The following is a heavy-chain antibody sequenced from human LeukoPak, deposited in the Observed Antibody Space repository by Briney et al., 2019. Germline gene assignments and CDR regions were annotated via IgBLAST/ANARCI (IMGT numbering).Heavy chain of an antibody. D-gene: IGHD1-7*01. CDR2: IRYDGSNK. Sequence: GGSLRLSCAASGFTFSSYGMHWVRQAPGKGLEWVAFIRYDGSNKYYADSVKGRFTISRDNSKNTLYLQMNSLRAEDTAVYYCAKHWNYEFSWFDPWGQGTLVTVSP. CDR3: AKHWNYEFSWFDP. CDR1: GFTFSSYG. V-gene: IGHV3-30*02. J-gene: IGHJ5*02.